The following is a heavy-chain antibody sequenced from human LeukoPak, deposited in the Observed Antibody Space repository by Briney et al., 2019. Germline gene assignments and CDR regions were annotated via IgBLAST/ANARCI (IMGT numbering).Heavy chain of an antibody. CDR2: IYSSGST. D-gene: IGHD1-26*01. Sequence: SETPSLTCTVSGGSISSTSYYWGWIRQPPGKALEWIGSIYSSGSTSYDPSLKSRVTISIDTSKNQFSLKLYSVTAADTAVYFCARGGGSYGVTHWALWGQGTLVTVSS. V-gene: IGHV4-39*07. CDR3: ARGGGSYGVTHWAL. J-gene: IGHJ4*02. CDR1: GGSISSTSYY.